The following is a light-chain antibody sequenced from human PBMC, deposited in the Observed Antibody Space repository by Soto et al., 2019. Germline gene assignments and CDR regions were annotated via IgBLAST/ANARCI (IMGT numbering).Light chain of an antibody. Sequence: DIKMTQSPPSMSASVGDRATMTFQASQDIRKYLNWYQHKPGKAPKVLIYDASNLDTGVPSRISGSGSGTDFTFTISSLQPEDVATYYCQQYDNLSLTFGGGTKVDIK. CDR2: DAS. V-gene: IGKV1-33*01. CDR3: QQYDNLSLT. J-gene: IGKJ4*01. CDR1: QDIRKY.